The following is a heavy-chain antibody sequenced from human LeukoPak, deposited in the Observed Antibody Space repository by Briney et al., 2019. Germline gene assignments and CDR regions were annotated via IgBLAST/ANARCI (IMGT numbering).Heavy chain of an antibody. D-gene: IGHD3-22*01. CDR3: ARDLPPEGYSSGYEYAFDI. CDR1: GGSISSGGYY. CDR2: IYYSGST. V-gene: IGHV4-31*03. Sequence: SQTPSLTCTVSGGSISSGGYYWSWIRQHPGKCLEWIGYIYYSGSTYYNPSLKSRVTISVDTSKNQFSLKLSSVTAADTAVYYCARDLPPEGYSSGYEYAFDIWGQGTMVTVSS. J-gene: IGHJ3*02.